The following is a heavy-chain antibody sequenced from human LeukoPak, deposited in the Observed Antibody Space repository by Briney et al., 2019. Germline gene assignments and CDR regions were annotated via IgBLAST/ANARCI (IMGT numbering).Heavy chain of an antibody. CDR3: AKMGRDLGYCSGGSCYPGRF. D-gene: IGHD2-15*01. CDR2: ISGSGGSK. Sequence: GGSLRLSWAASGXTFSSYAMSWVRQAPGKGREWVSAISGSGGSKYYADSVKGRFTISRDNSKNTLYLQMNSLRAEDTAVYYCAKMGRDLGYCSGGSCYPGRFWGQGTLVTVSS. V-gene: IGHV3-23*01. J-gene: IGHJ4*02. CDR1: GXTFSSYA.